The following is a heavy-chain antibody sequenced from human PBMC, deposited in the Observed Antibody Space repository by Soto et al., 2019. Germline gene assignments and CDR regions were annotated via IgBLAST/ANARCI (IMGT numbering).Heavy chain of an antibody. Sequence: EVQLVESGGGLVQPGGSLRLSCAASGFTFSSYAMHWVRQAPGKGLEYVSAISSNGGSTYYANSVEGRFTISRDNSKNTLYLQMGSLRAEDMAVYYCARQSYSSYYFDYWGQGTLVTVSS. V-gene: IGHV3-64*01. D-gene: IGHD6-13*01. CDR1: GFTFSSYA. J-gene: IGHJ4*02. CDR3: ARQSYSSYYFDY. CDR2: ISSNGGST.